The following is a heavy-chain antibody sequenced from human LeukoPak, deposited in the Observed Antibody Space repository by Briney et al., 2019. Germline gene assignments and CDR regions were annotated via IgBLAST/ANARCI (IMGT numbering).Heavy chain of an antibody. Sequence: GGSLRLSCAASGFTFSSYWMHWVRHAPGKGLVWVSRINSDGSSTSYADSVKGRFTISRDNAKNTLYLQMNSLRAEDTAVYYCARIGSGYAGDFDYWGQGTLVTVSS. D-gene: IGHD5-12*01. CDR2: INSDGSST. V-gene: IGHV3-74*01. CDR3: ARIGSGYAGDFDY. J-gene: IGHJ4*02. CDR1: GFTFSSYW.